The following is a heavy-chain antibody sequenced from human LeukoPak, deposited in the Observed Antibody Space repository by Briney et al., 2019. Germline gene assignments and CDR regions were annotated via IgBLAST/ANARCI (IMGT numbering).Heavy chain of an antibody. CDR3: AKDRYYYDSSGYLDY. CDR2: ISYDGSNK. V-gene: IGHV3-30*18. CDR1: GFTFSSYG. J-gene: IGHJ4*02. D-gene: IGHD3-22*01. Sequence: GRSLRLSCAASGFTFSSYGMHWVRQAPGKGLEWVAVISYDGSNKYYADSVKGRFTISRDNSKNTLYLQMNSLRAEGTAVYYCAKDRYYYDSSGYLDYWGQGTLVTVSS.